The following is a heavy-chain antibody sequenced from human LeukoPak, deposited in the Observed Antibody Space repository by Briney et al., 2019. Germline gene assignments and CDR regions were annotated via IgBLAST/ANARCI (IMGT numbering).Heavy chain of an antibody. Sequence: GRSLRLSCAASGFTFSSYGMHWVRQAPGKGLEWVAVISYDGSNKYYADPVKGRFTISRDNSKNTLYLQMNSLRAEDTAVYYCAKAVVVAATSPFDYWGQGTLVTVPS. CDR1: GFTFSSYG. V-gene: IGHV3-30*18. CDR3: AKAVVVAATSPFDY. D-gene: IGHD2-15*01. CDR2: ISYDGSNK. J-gene: IGHJ4*02.